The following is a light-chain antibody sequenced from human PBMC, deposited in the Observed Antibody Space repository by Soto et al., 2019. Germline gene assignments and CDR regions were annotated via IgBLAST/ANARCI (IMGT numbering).Light chain of an antibody. V-gene: IGLV2-23*02. Sequence: QSVLTQPASVSGSPGQSITISCTGTSSDVGKYDLVSWYQQYPGKGPKLMIYEVIKRPSGLSNRFSGSKSGNTASLTISGLQAEDEADYSCCAYGGSSTYVFGTGTKSPS. CDR3: CAYGGSSTYV. CDR1: SSDVGKYDL. J-gene: IGLJ1*01. CDR2: EVI.